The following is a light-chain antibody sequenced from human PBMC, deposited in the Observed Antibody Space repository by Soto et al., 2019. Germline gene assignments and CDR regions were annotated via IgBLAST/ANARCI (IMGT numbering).Light chain of an antibody. J-gene: IGKJ1*01. Sequence: DIQMSQSPSSVSSSVGGRVTIMSRASQAISSSLAWYQQIPGKAPKLLIYAASNLQNEVPSRFSGSGSGTDFTLTISSLQPEDFATYYCQQAKNFPWTFGQGTKVDI. CDR2: AAS. CDR1: QAISSS. V-gene: IGKV1-12*01. CDR3: QQAKNFPWT.